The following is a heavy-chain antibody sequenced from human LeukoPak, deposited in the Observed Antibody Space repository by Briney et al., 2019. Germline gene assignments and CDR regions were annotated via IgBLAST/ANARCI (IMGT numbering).Heavy chain of an antibody. CDR1: GYSISSGYY. Sequence: KPSETLSLTCTVSGYSISSGYYWGSIRQLPGRGLEWIGSIYHSGSTYYNPSLKSRVTISVDTSKNQFSLKLSSVTAADTAVYYCARGSYSSSWYGGHWGQGTLVTVSS. D-gene: IGHD6-13*01. V-gene: IGHV4-38-2*02. CDR3: ARGSYSSSWYGGH. J-gene: IGHJ4*02. CDR2: IYHSGST.